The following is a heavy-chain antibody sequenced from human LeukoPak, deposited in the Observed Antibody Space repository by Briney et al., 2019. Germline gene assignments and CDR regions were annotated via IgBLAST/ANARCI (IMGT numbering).Heavy chain of an antibody. J-gene: IGHJ6*03. V-gene: IGHV3-21*01. CDR3: ARNYDATGYYYYYYYYMDV. D-gene: IGHD3-22*01. CDR2: ISSSSTYI. CDR1: GFTFSDYT. Sequence: GGSLRLSCAASGFTFSDYTMDWVRQAPGKGLEGVSSISSSSTYIYYADSMKGRFTISRDNAKNSLYLQMNSLRAEDTAVYYCARNYDATGYYYYYYYYMDVWGKGTTVTVSS.